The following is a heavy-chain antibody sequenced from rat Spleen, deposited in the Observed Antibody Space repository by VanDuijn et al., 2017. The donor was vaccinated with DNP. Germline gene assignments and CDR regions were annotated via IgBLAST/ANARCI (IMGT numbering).Heavy chain of an antibody. CDR1: GFTFSDYD. CDR3: TTGAGSP. V-gene: IGHV5-20*01. D-gene: IGHD1-4*01. Sequence: EVQLVESGGGLVQPGRSLKLSCAASGFTFSDYDMAWVRQAPTQGLEWVASITNSGGSTYYRDSVKGRITISRDNAKSTLYLQMDSLRSEDTATYYCTTGAGSPWGQGTSVTVSS. J-gene: IGHJ4*01. CDR2: ITNSGGST.